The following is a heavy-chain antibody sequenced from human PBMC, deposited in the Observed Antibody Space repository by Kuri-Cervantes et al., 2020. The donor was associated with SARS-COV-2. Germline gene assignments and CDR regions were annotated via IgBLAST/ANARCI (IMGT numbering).Heavy chain of an antibody. CDR1: GFSFNTYA. CDR2: TTGSGATT. D-gene: IGHD3-22*01. J-gene: IGHJ4*02. V-gene: IGHV3-23*01. CDR3: ARAMWPYHYDSSGLIFDY. Sequence: GGSLRLSCAASGFSFNTYAMTWVRQAPGKGLEWVSSTTGSGATTFYADSVKGRFTISRDNSNNILYLQMNSLRAEDTAVYYCARAMWPYHYDSSGLIFDYWGQGTLVTVSS.